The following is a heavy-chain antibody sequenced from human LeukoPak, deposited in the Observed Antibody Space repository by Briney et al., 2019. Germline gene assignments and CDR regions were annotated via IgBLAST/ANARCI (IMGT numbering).Heavy chain of an antibody. D-gene: IGHD5-12*01. CDR3: AKLSGYDYYFDY. CDR2: ISGSGGST. V-gene: IGHV3-23*01. J-gene: IGHJ4*02. CDR1: GFTFSSYA. Sequence: GGSLRLSCAASGFTFSSYAMGWVRQAPGKGLEWVSAISGSGGSTYYADSVKGRFTISRDNSKNTLYLQMNSLRAEDTAVYYCAKLSGYDYYFDYWGQGTLVTVSS.